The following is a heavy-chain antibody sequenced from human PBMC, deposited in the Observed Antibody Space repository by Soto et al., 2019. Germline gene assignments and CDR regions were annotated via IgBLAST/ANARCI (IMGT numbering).Heavy chain of an antibody. V-gene: IGHV4-30-2*01. CDR3: ARATIITIFGVVINNWFDP. D-gene: IGHD3-3*01. J-gene: IGHJ5*02. CDR2: IYHSGST. Sequence: SETLSLTCAVSGGSISSGGYSWSWIRQPPGKGLEWIGYIYHSGSTYYNPSLKSRVTISVDRSKNQFSLKLSSVTAADTAVYYCARATIITIFGVVINNWFDPWGQGTLVTVSS. CDR1: GGSISSGGYS.